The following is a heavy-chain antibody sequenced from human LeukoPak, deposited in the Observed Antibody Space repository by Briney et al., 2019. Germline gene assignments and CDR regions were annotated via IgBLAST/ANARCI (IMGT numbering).Heavy chain of an antibody. CDR2: ISSSSSYI. J-gene: IGHJ6*03. D-gene: IGHD2-2*02. CDR3: ARGPSDIVVVPAAIFYYYMDV. Sequence: PGGSLRLSCAASRFTLSSYSMNWVRQAPGKGLEWVSSISSSSSYIYYADSVKGRFTISRDNAKNSLYLQMNSLRAEDTAVYYCARGPSDIVVVPAAIFYYYMDVWGKGTTVTVSS. V-gene: IGHV3-21*01. CDR1: RFTLSSYS.